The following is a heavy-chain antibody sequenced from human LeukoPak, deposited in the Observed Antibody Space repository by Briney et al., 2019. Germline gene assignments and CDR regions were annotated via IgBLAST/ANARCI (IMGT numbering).Heavy chain of an antibody. D-gene: IGHD1-26*01. J-gene: IGHJ4*02. CDR2: IYYSGST. CDR3: ARIVGATNPFDY. V-gene: IGHV4-31*03. Sequence: PSQTLSLTCTVSGGSISSGGYYWSWIRQHPGKGLEWIGYIYYSGSTYYNPSLKSRVTISVDTSKNQFSLKLSSVTAADTAVYYCARIVGATNPFDYWGQGTLVTVSS. CDR1: GGSISSGGYY.